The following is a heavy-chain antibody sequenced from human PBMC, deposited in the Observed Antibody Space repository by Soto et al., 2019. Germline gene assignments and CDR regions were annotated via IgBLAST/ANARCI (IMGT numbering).Heavy chain of an antibody. J-gene: IGHJ4*02. CDR1: GGSISSSNW. CDR2: IYHSGRT. D-gene: IGHD3-10*01. V-gene: IGHV4-4*02. CDR3: ARTSTSATLLCFGEVLDY. Sequence: SETLSLTCAVSGGSISSSNWWSWVRQPPGKGRDWSGQIYHSGRTNYNPSLKSRVTVSVDKSKNQFSLKLSCVTAADTAVSYRARTSTSATLLCFGEVLDYWGQGTLVTFSS.